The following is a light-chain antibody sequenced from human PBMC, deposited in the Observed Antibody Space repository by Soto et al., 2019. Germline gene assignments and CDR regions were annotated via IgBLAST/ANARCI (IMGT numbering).Light chain of an antibody. CDR2: DVS. CDR1: SSDVGVYNY. Sequence: QSALTQPASVSGSPGQSITISCTGSSSDVGVYNYVSWYQQHPGKVPNLIIYDVSNRPSGVSNRFSGSKSGNTASLTISGLQAEDEADYYCSSYTTSSTRVFGTGTKLTVL. J-gene: IGLJ1*01. V-gene: IGLV2-14*03. CDR3: SSYTTSSTRV.